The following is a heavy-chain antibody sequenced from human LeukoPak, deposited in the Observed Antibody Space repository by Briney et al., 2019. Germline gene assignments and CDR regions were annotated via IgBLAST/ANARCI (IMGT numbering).Heavy chain of an antibody. V-gene: IGHV3-53*01. CDR2: IYSGGST. CDR3: ASEMATIADY. D-gene: IGHD5-24*01. J-gene: IGHJ4*02. Sequence: ETLSPTCAVSGGSISSSNWWSWVRQPPGKGLEWVSVIYSGGSTYYADSVKGRFTISRDNSKNTLYLQMNSLRAEDTAVYYCASEMATIADYWGQGTLVTVSS. CDR1: GGSISSSNW.